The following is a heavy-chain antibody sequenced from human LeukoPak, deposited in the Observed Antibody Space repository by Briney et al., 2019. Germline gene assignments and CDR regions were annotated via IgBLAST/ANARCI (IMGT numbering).Heavy chain of an antibody. Sequence: GGSLRLSCAASGFNFSTYSMNWVRQAPGKGLEWVSSISSSSSYIYYADSVKGRFTISRDNAKNSLYLQMNSLRAEDTAVYYCAGRITMVKGVIVNDYWGQGTLVTVSS. CDR2: ISSSSSYI. D-gene: IGHD3-10*01. V-gene: IGHV3-21*01. CDR3: AGRITMVKGVIVNDY. J-gene: IGHJ4*02. CDR1: GFNFSTYS.